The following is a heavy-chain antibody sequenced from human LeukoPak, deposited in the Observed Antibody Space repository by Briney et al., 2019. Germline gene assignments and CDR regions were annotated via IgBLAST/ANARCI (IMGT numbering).Heavy chain of an antibody. Sequence: PSETLSLTCTVSGGSISSYYWSWIRQPAGKGLEWIGRIYTSGSTNYNPSLKSRVTMSVDTSKNQFSLKLSSVTAADTAVYYCARSGESDFWSGYPYYYYYMDVWGKGTTVTVSS. CDR2: IYTSGST. J-gene: IGHJ6*03. CDR3: ARSGESDFWSGYPYYYYYMDV. CDR1: GGSISSYY. D-gene: IGHD3-3*01. V-gene: IGHV4-4*07.